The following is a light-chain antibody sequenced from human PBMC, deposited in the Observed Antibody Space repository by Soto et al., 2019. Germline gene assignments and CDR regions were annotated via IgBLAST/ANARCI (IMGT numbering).Light chain of an antibody. Sequence: IVMTQSRATLSVSPGESATLSCRASQSVRSNLAWYQQRPGQAPRLLIYDASTRATDIPARFSGSGSGTDFTLTISSMKSEDFAVYYCQHYNNRPTFGLGTKVDIK. CDR1: QSVRSN. CDR3: QHYNNRPT. V-gene: IGKV3-15*01. CDR2: DAS. J-gene: IGKJ1*01.